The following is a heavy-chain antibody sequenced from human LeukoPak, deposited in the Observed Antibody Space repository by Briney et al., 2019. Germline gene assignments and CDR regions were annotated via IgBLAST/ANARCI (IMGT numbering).Heavy chain of an antibody. Sequence: GGSLRLSCAASGFTFSSYAMSWVRQAPGKGLEWASAISGSGGSTYYADSVKGRFTISRDNSKNTLYLQMNSLRAEDTAVYYCANTKWGRNDYWGQGTLVTVSS. CDR3: ANTKWGRNDY. J-gene: IGHJ4*02. D-gene: IGHD1-26*01. CDR1: GFTFSSYA. V-gene: IGHV3-23*01. CDR2: ISGSGGST.